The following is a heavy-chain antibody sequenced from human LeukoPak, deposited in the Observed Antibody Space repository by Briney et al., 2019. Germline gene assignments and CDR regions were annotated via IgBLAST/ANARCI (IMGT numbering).Heavy chain of an antibody. J-gene: IGHJ5*02. CDR3: ARKGIHTATNWFDP. D-gene: IGHD1-14*01. CDR2: IIPIFGTA. Sequence: ASVKVSCKASGGTFSSYAISWVRQAPGQGLEWMGGIIPIFGTANYAQKFQGRVTITADKSTSTAYMELSSLRSDDTAVYYCARKGIHTATNWFDPWGQGTLVTISS. CDR1: GGTFSSYA. V-gene: IGHV1-69*06.